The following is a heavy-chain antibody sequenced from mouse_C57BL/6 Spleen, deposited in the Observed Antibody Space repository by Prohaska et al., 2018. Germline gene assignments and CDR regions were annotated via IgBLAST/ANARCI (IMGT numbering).Heavy chain of an antibody. CDR2: IYPGDGDT. J-gene: IGHJ2*01. D-gene: IGHD2-4*01. Sequence: QVQLQQSGAELVKPGASVKISCKASGYAFSSYWMNWVKQRPGKGLEWIGQIYPGDGDTNYNGKFKGKATLTADKSSSTAYMQLSSLTSEDSAVYFCARCDYDYVCFDYWGQGTTLTVSS. CDR1: GYAFSSYW. V-gene: IGHV1-80*01. CDR3: ARCDYDYVCFDY.